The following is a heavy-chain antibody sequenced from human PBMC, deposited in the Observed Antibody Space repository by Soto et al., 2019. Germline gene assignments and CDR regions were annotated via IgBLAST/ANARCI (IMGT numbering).Heavy chain of an antibody. V-gene: IGHV4-31*03. CDR2: IYYSGST. CDR3: ARVGYSNPIDY. J-gene: IGHJ4*02. CDR1: GGSISSGGYY. D-gene: IGHD4-4*01. Sequence: SETLSLTCTVSGGSISSGGYYWSWIRQHPGKGLEWIGYIYYSGSTYYNPSLKSRVTISVDTSKNQFSLKLSSVTAADTAVYYCARVGYSNPIDYWGQGTLVTVSS.